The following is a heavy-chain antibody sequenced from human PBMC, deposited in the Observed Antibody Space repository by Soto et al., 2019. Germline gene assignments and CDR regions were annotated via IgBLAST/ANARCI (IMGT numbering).Heavy chain of an antibody. CDR1: GFTFSSYW. D-gene: IGHD2-15*01. V-gene: IGHV3-7*05. J-gene: IGHJ4*02. CDR2: IKQDGSEK. Sequence: GGSLRLSCAASGFTFSSYWMSWVRQAPGKGLEWVANIKQDGSEKYYVDSVKGRFTISRDNAKNSLYLQMNSLRAEDTAVYYCASIPSPRAVVAATIEYYFDYWGQGTLVTVSS. CDR3: ASIPSPRAVVAATIEYYFDY.